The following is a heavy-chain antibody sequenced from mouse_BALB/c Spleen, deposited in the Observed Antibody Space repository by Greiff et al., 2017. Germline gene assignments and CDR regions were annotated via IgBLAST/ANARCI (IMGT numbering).Heavy chain of an antibody. CDR2: ISNLAYSI. J-gene: IGHJ4*01. Sequence: EVKLMESGGGLVQPGGSRKLSCAASGFTFSDYGMAWVRQAPGKGPEWVAFISNLAYSIYYADTVTGRFTISRENAKNTLYLEMSSLRSEDTAMYYCAGDYDSYEGNYAMDYWGQGTSVTVSS. CDR1: GFTFSDYG. V-gene: IGHV5-15*02. D-gene: IGHD2-12*01. CDR3: AGDYDSYEGNYAMDY.